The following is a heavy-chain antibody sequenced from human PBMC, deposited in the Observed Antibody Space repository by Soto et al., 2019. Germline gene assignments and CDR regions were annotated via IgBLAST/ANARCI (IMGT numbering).Heavy chain of an antibody. CDR1: GGSFSGYY. D-gene: IGHD6-6*01. V-gene: IGHV4-34*01. Sequence: PSETLSLTCAVYGGSFSGYYWSWIRQPPGKGLEWIGEINHSGSTNYNPSLKSRVTISVDTSKNQFSLKLSSVTAADTAVYYCARGLYSSSSSYFDYWGQGTLVTVS. CDR3: ARGLYSSSSSYFDY. J-gene: IGHJ4*02. CDR2: INHSGST.